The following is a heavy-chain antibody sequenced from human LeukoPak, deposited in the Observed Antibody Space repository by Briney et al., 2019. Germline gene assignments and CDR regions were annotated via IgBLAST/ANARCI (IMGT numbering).Heavy chain of an antibody. CDR3: ARYTARGIA. CDR2: IYYSGST. D-gene: IGHD2-2*02. J-gene: IGHJ5*02. CDR1: GGSISSYY. Sequence: SETLSLTCTVSGGSISSYYWSWIRQPPGKGLEWIGYIYYSGSTNYNPSLKSRVTISVDTSKNQFSLKLSSVTAADTAVYYCARYTARGIAWGQGTLVTVSS. V-gene: IGHV4-59*08.